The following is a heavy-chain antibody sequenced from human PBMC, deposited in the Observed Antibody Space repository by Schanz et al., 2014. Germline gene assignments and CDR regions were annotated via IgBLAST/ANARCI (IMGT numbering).Heavy chain of an antibody. CDR1: GFTFSVYS. D-gene: IGHD3-9*01. CDR3: ARDDKRYFDWLSTFDL. V-gene: IGHV3-30*04. CDR2: TSYDGSQK. J-gene: IGHJ3*01. Sequence: VQLVESGGGLVQPGGSLRLSCTASGFTFSVYSMHWVRQTPGKGLEWVAVTSYDGSQKYYTDSVKGRFTVSRDNSKNTLYLQLNSLRAEDTAVYYCARDDKRYFDWLSTFDLWGQGTMVAVSS.